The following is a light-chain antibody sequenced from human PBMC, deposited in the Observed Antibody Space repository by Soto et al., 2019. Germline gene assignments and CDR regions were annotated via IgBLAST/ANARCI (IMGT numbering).Light chain of an antibody. CDR1: QSISDA. CDR3: EPYNNCTWT. J-gene: IGKJ1*01. CDR2: GAS. Sequence: TQCRATVSVSLGGSATLSCRASQSISDALAWYQQKPGQAPRLLIHGASTRATGVPARFSGSGSGTDFTLTISSLQSEDFAVYYCEPYNNCTWTFGQGTKVDIK. V-gene: IGKV3-15*01.